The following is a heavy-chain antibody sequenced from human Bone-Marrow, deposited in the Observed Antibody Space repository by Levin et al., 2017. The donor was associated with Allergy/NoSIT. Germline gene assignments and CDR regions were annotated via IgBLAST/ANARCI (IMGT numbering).Heavy chain of an antibody. Sequence: TGGSLRLSCTVSGGSISSSYWSWIRQPPGKGLEWIGYISYSGSTNYSPSLKSRVTISIDTSKNQFSLKLSSVTAADTAVYYCARDPGSMVGITFSFDLWGRGTLVTVSS. CDR3: ARDPGSMVGITFSFDL. J-gene: IGHJ2*01. V-gene: IGHV4-59*01. CDR2: ISYSGST. CDR1: GGSISSSY. D-gene: IGHD1-26*01.